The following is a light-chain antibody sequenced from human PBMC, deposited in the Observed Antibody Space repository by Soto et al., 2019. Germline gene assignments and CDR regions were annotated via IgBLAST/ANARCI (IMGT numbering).Light chain of an antibody. CDR2: YSS. V-gene: IGKV3D-15*01. Sequence: MTQSPSTLSASVGDRVTITCRASQSVRTNLAWYQQRPGQAPRLLIHYSSTRATDIPARFSGSGSGTSFTLAISSLHSEDFAVYYSQHYADWPEKLGEGTNVHI. J-gene: IGKJ1*01. CDR1: QSVRTN. CDR3: QHYADWPEK.